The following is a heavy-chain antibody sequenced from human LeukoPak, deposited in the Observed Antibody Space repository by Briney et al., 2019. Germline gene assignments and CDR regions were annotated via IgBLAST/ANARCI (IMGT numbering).Heavy chain of an antibody. CDR1: GYSFTSYW. CDR3: ARLSYCGGDCYYSSYFDY. Sequence: GESLKISCKGSGYSFTSYWIGWVRQMPGKGLEWMGIIYPGDSDTRYSPSFQGQVAISADKSISTAYLQWSSLKASDTAMYYCARLSYCGGDCYYSSYFDYWGQGTLVTVSS. V-gene: IGHV5-51*01. D-gene: IGHD2-21*02. J-gene: IGHJ4*02. CDR2: IYPGDSDT.